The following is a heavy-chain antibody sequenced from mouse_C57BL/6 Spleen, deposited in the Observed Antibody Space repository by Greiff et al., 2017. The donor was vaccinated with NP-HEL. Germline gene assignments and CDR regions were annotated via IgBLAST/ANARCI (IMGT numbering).Heavy chain of an antibody. CDR1: GYTFTSYW. J-gene: IGHJ4*01. V-gene: IGHV1-72*01. CDR2: IDPNSGGT. Sequence: VQLQQPGAELVKPGASVKLSCKASGYTFTSYWMHWVKQRPGRGLEWIGRIDPNSGGTKYNEKFKSKATLTVDKPSSTAYTQLSSLTSEDSAVYYCARSHYYGSSYAMDYWGQGTSVTVSS. D-gene: IGHD1-1*01. CDR3: ARSHYYGSSYAMDY.